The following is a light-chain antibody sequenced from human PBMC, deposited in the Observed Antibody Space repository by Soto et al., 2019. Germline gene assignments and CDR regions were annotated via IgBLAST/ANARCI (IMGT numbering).Light chain of an antibody. CDR1: HGIYRF. J-gene: IGKJ2*01. Sequence: DIQLTQSPTSLSASVGDTVAITCRASHGIYRFLNWYQQKPGEAPKMLIYSASVLRSGVPSRFSGSGSGTESTLTINNLQPEDSATYFCQQSYTIPYNSGQGTSLEIK. V-gene: IGKV1-39*01. CDR2: SAS. CDR3: QQSYTIPYN.